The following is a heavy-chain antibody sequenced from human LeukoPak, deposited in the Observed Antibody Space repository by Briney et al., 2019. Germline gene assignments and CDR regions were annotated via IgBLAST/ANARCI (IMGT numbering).Heavy chain of an antibody. CDR3: ATATQPRGYFLH. J-gene: IGHJ1*01. CDR2: ISVNNGGT. V-gene: IGHV1-18*01. CDR1: GYTFTTFS. D-gene: IGHD2-2*01. Sequence: ASVKVSCKASGYTFTTFSLAWVRQAPGQSLEWMGWISVNNGGTNYAQSFQDRVTLTRDTSTNTAYLELRSLRSDDTAIIYCATATQPRGYFLHWGQGTLVTVSS.